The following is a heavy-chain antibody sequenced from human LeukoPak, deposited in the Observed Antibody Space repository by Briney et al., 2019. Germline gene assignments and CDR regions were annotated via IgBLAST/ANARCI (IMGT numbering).Heavy chain of an antibody. V-gene: IGHV3-33*01. CDR2: IWYDGSNK. CDR1: GFTFSSYG. CDR3: ARDRGYSYGSAFDI. J-gene: IGHJ3*02. Sequence: PGRSLRLSCAASGFTFSSYGMHWVRQAPGKGLEWVAVIWYDGSNKYYADSVKGRFTISRDNSENTLYLQMNSLRAEDTAVYYCARDRGYSYGSAFDIWGQGTMVTVSS. D-gene: IGHD5-18*01.